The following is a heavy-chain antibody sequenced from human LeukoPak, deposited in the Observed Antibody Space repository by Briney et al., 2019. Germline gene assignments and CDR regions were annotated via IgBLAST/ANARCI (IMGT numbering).Heavy chain of an antibody. CDR3: ARDLSNYYGMDV. J-gene: IGHJ6*02. V-gene: IGHV3-66*01. CDR2: IYSSGNT. Sequence: GGSLRLSCAASGFTFTNYAMTWVRQAPGKGLEWVSVIYSSGNTYYADSVKGRFTISRDNSKNTLYLQLNSLRAEDTAVYYCARDLSNYYGMDVWGQGTTVTVSS. D-gene: IGHD2/OR15-2a*01. CDR1: GFTFTNYA.